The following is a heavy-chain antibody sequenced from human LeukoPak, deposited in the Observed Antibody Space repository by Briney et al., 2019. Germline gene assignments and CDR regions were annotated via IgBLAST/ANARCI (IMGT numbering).Heavy chain of an antibody. CDR1: GFTFSTYA. CDR3: ARDHLSYSYAYYFDY. Sequence: PGGSLRLSCAASGFTFSTYAMHWVRQAPGKGLEWVAIISFDGSNKYYAGSVKGRLTISRDNSKSTLYLQMSSLRAEDTAVYYCARDHLSYSYAYYFDYWGQGTLVTVSS. V-gene: IGHV3-30*04. D-gene: IGHD5-18*01. CDR2: ISFDGSNK. J-gene: IGHJ4*02.